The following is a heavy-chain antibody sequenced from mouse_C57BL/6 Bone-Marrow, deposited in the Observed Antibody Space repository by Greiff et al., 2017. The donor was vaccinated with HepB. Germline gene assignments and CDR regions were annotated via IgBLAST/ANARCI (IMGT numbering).Heavy chain of an antibody. CDR1: GYTFTDYY. V-gene: IGHV1-19*01. J-gene: IGHJ2*01. CDR3: SRGIYYDYDVDY. D-gene: IGHD2-4*01. CDR2: INPYNGGT. Sequence: EVQLQQSGPVLVKPGASVKMSCTASGYTFTDYYMNWVKQSHGKSLEWIGVINPYNGGTSYNPQFKGKATLTADKSSSTAYMELNSLTSEESAVYDCSRGIYYDYDVDYWGQGTTLTVSS.